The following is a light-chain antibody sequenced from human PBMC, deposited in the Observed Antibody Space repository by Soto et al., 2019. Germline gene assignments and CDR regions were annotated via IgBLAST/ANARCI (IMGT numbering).Light chain of an antibody. CDR3: ETWDSNTRV. CDR1: SGHSNYI. V-gene: IGLV4-60*02. Sequence: QPLLTQSSSASASLGSSGKLTCTLSSGHSNYIIAWHHQQPGKAPRYLMKLEGSGTYNKGSGVPDRFPGSSSGADRYLTISNLQFEDEADYYCETWDSNTRVFGGGTKLTVL. CDR2: LEGSGTY. J-gene: IGLJ3*02.